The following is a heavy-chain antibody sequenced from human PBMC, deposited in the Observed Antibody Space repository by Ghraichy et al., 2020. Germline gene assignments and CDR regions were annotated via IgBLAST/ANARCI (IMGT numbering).Heavy chain of an antibody. D-gene: IGHD3-22*01. CDR2: IYYSGST. CDR1: GGSISSYY. J-gene: IGHJ4*02. CDR3: ARAPYYDSSGYSHHYFDY. Sequence: SETLSLTCTVSGGSISSYYWSWIRQPPGKGLEWIGYIYYSGSTNYNPSLKSRVTISVDTSKNQFSLKLSSVTAADTAVYYCARAPYYDSSGYSHHYFDYWGQGTLVTVSS. V-gene: IGHV4-59*01.